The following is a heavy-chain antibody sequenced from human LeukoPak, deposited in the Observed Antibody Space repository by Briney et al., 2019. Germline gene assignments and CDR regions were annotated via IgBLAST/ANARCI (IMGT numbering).Heavy chain of an antibody. V-gene: IGHV1-2*02. Sequence: ASMKVSCKASGYTYTDHYIHWVRQAPGQGLEWMGWINSKSGGTSYAQKFQDRVTMTRDTSISTAYMELSRLRSDDTAVYYCANILRLIGSVGHDAFDIWGQGTMVTVSS. CDR2: INSKSGGT. D-gene: IGHD1-26*01. CDR1: GYTYTDHY. CDR3: ANILRLIGSVGHDAFDI. J-gene: IGHJ3*02.